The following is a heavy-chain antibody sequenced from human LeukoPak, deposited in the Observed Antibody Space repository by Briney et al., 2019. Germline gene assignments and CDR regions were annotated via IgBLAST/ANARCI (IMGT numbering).Heavy chain of an antibody. CDR1: GFTFSSYE. Sequence: HPGGSLRLSCAASGFTFSSYEMNWVRQAPGKGLEWVSYISSSGDTIYYADSVRGRFTISRDNAKNSLFLQMNSLRAEDTAVYYCARGVKTYYYDSSGYIKNWGQGTLVTVSS. D-gene: IGHD3-22*01. CDR2: ISSSGDTI. J-gene: IGHJ4*02. V-gene: IGHV3-48*03. CDR3: ARGVKTYYYDSSGYIKN.